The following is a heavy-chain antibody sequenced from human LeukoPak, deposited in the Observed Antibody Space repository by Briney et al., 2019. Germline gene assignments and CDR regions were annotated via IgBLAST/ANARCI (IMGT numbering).Heavy chain of an antibody. D-gene: IGHD6-19*01. CDR3: AKSRSGWYIFDY. CDR2: ISGSDSGSSGAT. V-gene: IGHV3-23*01. J-gene: IGHJ4*02. CDR1: GFTFSSYT. Sequence: GGSLRLSCAASGFTFSSYTMSWVRQAPGKGLEWVSAISGSDSGSSGATNYADSVKGRFIISRDNSKNTLSLQMSSLRAEDTAVYYCAKSRSGWYIFDYWGQGTLVTVSS.